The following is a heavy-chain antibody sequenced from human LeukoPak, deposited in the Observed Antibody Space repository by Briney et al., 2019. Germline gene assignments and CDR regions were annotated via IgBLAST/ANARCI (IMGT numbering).Heavy chain of an antibody. V-gene: IGHV3-23*01. Sequence: GGSLRLSCAASGFTFSGYAMSWVRQAPGKGLEWVSAISGSGGSTYYADSVKGRFTISRDNSKNTLYLQMNSLRAEDTAVYYCAIQPTEYYYDSSGQFDYWGQGTLVTVSS. D-gene: IGHD3-22*01. CDR1: GFTFSGYA. J-gene: IGHJ4*02. CDR2: ISGSGGST. CDR3: AIQPTEYYYDSSGQFDY.